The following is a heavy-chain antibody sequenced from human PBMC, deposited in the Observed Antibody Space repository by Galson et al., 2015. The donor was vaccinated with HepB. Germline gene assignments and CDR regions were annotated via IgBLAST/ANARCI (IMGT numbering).Heavy chain of an antibody. CDR3: ARFLDCYRTNCHQLFGLDV. Sequence: SLRLSCAAXXFTXXXYAMHWVXXXPGRGLEWAAAISFDGNNRYYADSVKGRFTISRDNSKNTLFLEMNSLTTEDTAVYYCARFLDCYRTNCHQLFGLDVWGQXXXVTVSS. J-gene: IGHJ6*02. D-gene: IGHD2-2*01. CDR1: XFTXXXYA. V-gene: IGHV3-30-3*01. CDR2: ISFDGNNR.